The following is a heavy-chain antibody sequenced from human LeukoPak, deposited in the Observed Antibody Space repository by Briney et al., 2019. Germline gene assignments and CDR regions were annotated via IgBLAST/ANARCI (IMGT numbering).Heavy chain of an antibody. V-gene: IGHV1-2*02. J-gene: IGHJ6*03. CDR1: GYTFTGYY. Sequence: ASVKVSCKASGYTFTGYYMHWVRQAPGQGLEWMGWINPNSGGTNYAQKFQGRVTMTRDTSISTAYMELSRLRSDDTAVYYCARGHNLYGFWSGYFYYYYMDVWGKGTTVTVSS. CDR3: ARGHNLYGFWSGYFYYYYMDV. CDR2: INPNSGGT. D-gene: IGHD3-3*01.